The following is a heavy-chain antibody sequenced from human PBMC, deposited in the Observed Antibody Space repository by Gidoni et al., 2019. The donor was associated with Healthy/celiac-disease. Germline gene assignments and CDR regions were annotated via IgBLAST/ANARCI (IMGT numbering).Heavy chain of an antibody. CDR2: IYYSGST. D-gene: IGHD2-15*01. V-gene: IGHV4-31*03. J-gene: IGHJ5*02. CDR3: ARSVAWGSRVEVGLDP. CDR1: GGSISSGGYY. Sequence: QVQLQESGPGLVKPSQTLSLTCPVSGGSISSGGYYWSWIRQHPGKGLEWIGYIYYSGSTHYNPSLKSRVTISVDTSKNQFSLKLSSVTAADTAVYYCARSVAWGSRVEVGLDPWGQGTLVTVSS.